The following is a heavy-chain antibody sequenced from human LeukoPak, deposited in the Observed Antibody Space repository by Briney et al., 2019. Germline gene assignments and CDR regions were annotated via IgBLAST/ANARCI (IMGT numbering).Heavy chain of an antibody. J-gene: IGHJ6*02. D-gene: IGHD4-23*01. V-gene: IGHV1-24*01. CDR3: ATEGLRWSDYYYYGMDV. Sequence: ASVTVSCKVSGYTLTELSMHWVRQAPGKGLEWMGGFDPEDGETIYAQKFQGRVTMTEDTSTDTAYMELSSLRSEDTAVYYCATEGLRWSDYYYYGMDVWGQGTTVTVSS. CDR1: GYTLTELS. CDR2: FDPEDGET.